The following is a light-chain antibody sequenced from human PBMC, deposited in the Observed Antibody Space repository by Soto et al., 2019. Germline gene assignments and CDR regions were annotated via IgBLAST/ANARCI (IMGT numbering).Light chain of an antibody. V-gene: IGKV3-15*01. CDR1: QSVTSN. CDR3: QQYNNWPLT. J-gene: IGKJ4*01. CDR2: GAS. Sequence: LTQSPDSLAVSLGERATINCKSSQSVTSNLAWYQQKPGQAPGLLIYGASTRATGIPARFSGSGSGTEFTLTISSLQSEDFAVYYCQQYNNWPLTFGGGTKVDIK.